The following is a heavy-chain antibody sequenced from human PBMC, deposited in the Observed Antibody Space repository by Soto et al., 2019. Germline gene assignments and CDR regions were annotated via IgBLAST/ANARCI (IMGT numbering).Heavy chain of an antibody. V-gene: IGHV1-69*13. CDR2: IIPIFGTA. Sequence: SVKVSCKASGGTFSSYAISWLRQSAGQGLEWMGGIIPIFGTANYAQKFQGRVTITADESTSTAYMELSSLRSEDTAVYYCAQDVAAASWFDPWGQGTLVTVSS. CDR1: GGTFSSYA. D-gene: IGHD6-13*01. CDR3: AQDVAAASWFDP. J-gene: IGHJ5*02.